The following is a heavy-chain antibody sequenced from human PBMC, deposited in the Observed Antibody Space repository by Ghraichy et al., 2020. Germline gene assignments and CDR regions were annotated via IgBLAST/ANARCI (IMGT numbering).Heavy chain of an antibody. CDR1: GGSISSTSYY. D-gene: IGHD3-9*01. CDR3: ARRVLTCYLDTFDL. Sequence: SETLSLTCIVSGGSISSTSYYWGWIRHPPGKGLEWIGSIYYSGRTYYNPSLQSRITISVDTSKNHWSLKLSSVTAADTAVYYCARRVLTCYLDTFDLWGQGIMLTVSS. CDR2: IYYSGRT. J-gene: IGHJ3*01. V-gene: IGHV4-39*02.